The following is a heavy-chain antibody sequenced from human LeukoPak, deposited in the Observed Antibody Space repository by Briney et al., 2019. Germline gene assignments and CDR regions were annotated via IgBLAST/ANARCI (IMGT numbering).Heavy chain of an antibody. D-gene: IGHD3-9*01. CDR2: IYYSGST. Sequence: SETLSLTCTVSGGSISSYYWSWIRQPPGKGLEWIGYIYYSGSTNYNPSLKSRVTTSVDTPKNQFSLKLSSVTAADTAVYYCARVDYDILTGYYTHFDYWGQGTLVTVSS. CDR3: ARVDYDILTGYYTHFDY. V-gene: IGHV4-59*01. J-gene: IGHJ4*02. CDR1: GGSISSYY.